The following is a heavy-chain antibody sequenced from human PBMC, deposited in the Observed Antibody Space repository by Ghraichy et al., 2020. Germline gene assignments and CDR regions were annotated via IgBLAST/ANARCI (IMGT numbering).Heavy chain of an antibody. J-gene: IGHJ4*02. CDR1: GFTFSSYA. D-gene: IGHD5-12*01. V-gene: IGHV3-30*04. CDR3: ARERGYSGYGAYYFDY. CDR2: ISYDGSNK. Sequence: LTCAASGFTFSSYAMHWVRQAPGKGLEWVAVISYDGSNKYYADSVKGRFTISRDNSKNTLYLQMNSLRAEDTAVYYCARERGYSGYGAYYFDYWGQGTLVTVSS.